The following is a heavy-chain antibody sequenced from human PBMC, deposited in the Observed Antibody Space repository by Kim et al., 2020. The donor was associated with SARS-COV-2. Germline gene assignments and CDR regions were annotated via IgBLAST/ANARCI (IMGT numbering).Heavy chain of an antibody. J-gene: IGHJ4*02. CDR3: ARERYGDPTYYFDY. V-gene: IGHV3-30*15. Sequence: ADTMKGRFTISRDNSKHTLYLQMSRLRAADTAVYYCARERYGDPTYYFDYWGQGTLVTVSS. D-gene: IGHD4-17*01.